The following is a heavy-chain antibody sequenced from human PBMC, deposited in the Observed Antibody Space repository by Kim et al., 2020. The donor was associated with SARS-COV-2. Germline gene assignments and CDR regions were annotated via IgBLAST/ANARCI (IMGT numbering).Heavy chain of an antibody. D-gene: IGHD3-10*01. CDR1: GFTFSSYA. V-gene: IGHV3-30*04. J-gene: IGHJ6*02. Sequence: GGSLRLSCAASGFTFSSYAMHWVRQAPGKGLEWVAVISYDGSNKYYADSVKGRFTISRDNSKNTLYLQMNSLRAEDTAVYYCARENYYGSGSFYYYYYYGMDVWGQGTTVTFSS. CDR3: ARENYYGSGSFYYYYYYGMDV. CDR2: ISYDGSNK.